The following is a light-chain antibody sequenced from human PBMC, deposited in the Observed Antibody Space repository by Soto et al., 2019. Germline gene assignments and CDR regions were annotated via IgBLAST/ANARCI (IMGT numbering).Light chain of an antibody. CDR1: QSVSDN. CDR2: GAS. CDR3: QQYNNWPLT. J-gene: IGKJ4*01. Sequence: ERVMTQSPVTLSVSPGERATLSCRASQSVSDNLAWYQQKPGQAPRLLFYGASTRATDIPVRFSGSASGTEFTLTISSLQSEDFAVYYCQQYNNWPLTFGGGTKVDIK. V-gene: IGKV3D-15*01.